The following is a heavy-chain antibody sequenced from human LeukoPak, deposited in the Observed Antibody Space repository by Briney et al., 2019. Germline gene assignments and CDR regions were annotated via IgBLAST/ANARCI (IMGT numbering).Heavy chain of an antibody. V-gene: IGHV3-23*01. J-gene: IGHJ4*02. D-gene: IGHD7-27*01. CDR3: AKDGGLWVSAHWGDS. Sequence: GGSLRLSCAASGFTFSTCAMSWVRQAPGKGLEWVSTITTSDGNTYYADSVKGRFTVSRDNSKNTLFLQMNSLRAEDTAVYYCAKDGGLWVSAHWGDSWGRGTLVTVSS. CDR1: GFTFSTCA. CDR2: ITTSDGNT.